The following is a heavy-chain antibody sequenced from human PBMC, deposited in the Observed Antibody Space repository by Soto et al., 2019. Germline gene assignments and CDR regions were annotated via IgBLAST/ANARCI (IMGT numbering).Heavy chain of an antibody. Sequence: PGGSLRLSCSASGFTFSSYAMHWVRQAPGKGLEYVSAISSNGGSTYYADSVKGRFTISRDNSKNTLYLQMSSLGAEDTAVYYCGKPSGESSGWPSPGGLAGCGKGTKVTVSS. V-gene: IGHV3-64D*06. CDR2: ISSNGGST. J-gene: IGHJ6*04. CDR1: GFTFSSYA. D-gene: IGHD6-19*01. CDR3: GKPSGESSGWPSPGGLAG.